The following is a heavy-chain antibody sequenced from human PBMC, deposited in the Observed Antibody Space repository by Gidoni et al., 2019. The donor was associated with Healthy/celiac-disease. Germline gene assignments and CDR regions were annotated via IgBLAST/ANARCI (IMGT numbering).Heavy chain of an antibody. J-gene: IGHJ4*02. CDR1: TFSSYW. CDR3: SRGAEAEATALY. CDR2: IKQDGREK. Sequence: TFSSYWMSWVRQAPGKGLEWVANIKQDGREKYYVDSGKGRFTISRDNAKNSLYLQMNSLRAEDTAVYYCSRGAEAEATALYWGQGTLVTVSS. V-gene: IGHV3-7*04. D-gene: IGHD6-13*01.